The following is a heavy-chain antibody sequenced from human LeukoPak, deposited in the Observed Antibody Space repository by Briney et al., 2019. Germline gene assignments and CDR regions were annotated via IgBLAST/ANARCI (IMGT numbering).Heavy chain of an antibody. V-gene: IGHV4-39*01. CDR1: VGSTSSSSYY. Sequence: KPSETLSLTCTVSVGSTSSSSYYVGWIRQPPGKGLEWIGRIYYSGSTSYNPSLKSRVTISVDTSKNQFSLQLSSVTAADTAVYYCTRHVLSSGYSFDYWGPGTLVTVSS. CDR3: TRHVLSSGYSFDY. D-gene: IGHD3-22*01. J-gene: IGHJ4*02. CDR2: IYYSGST.